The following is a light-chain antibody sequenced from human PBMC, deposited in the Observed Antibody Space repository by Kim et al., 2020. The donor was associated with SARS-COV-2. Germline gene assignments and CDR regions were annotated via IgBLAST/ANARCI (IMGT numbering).Light chain of an antibody. Sequence: SYELTQPPSVSVAPGKTARITCGGNNIGSKSVHWYQQKPGQAPVLFIYYDSDRPSGIPERFSGSNSGNTATLTISRVEAGDEADYYCQVWDSGVVFGGGT. CDR3: QVWDSGVV. J-gene: IGLJ2*01. CDR1: NIGSKS. CDR2: YDS. V-gene: IGLV3-21*04.